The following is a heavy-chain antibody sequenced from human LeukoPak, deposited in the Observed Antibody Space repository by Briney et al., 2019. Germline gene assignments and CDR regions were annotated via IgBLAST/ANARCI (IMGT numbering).Heavy chain of an antibody. D-gene: IGHD3-10*01. CDR1: GYTFTGYY. V-gene: IGHV1-2*02. Sequence: ASVKVSCKASGYTFTGYYMHWVRQAPGQGLEWMGWINPNSGGTNYAQKFQGRVTMTRDTSISTAYMELSRLRSDDTAVYYCARGTVLLWFGELLLVTDPVAGFDYWGQGTLVTVSS. CDR3: ARGTVLLWFGELLLVTDPVAGFDY. J-gene: IGHJ4*02. CDR2: INPNSGGT.